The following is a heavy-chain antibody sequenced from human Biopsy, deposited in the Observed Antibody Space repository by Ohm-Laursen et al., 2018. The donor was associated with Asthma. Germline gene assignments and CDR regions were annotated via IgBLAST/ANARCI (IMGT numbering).Heavy chain of an antibody. D-gene: IGHD1-1*01. Sequence: RSLRLPCAASGFTFSIYDIHWVRQAPGKGLEWVGVISKDASTQDYADSVKGRFTMARDNSKNTLDLQMNSLREEDTAVYYCVRDGTDDAFDIWGQGTVVSVSS. CDR3: VRDGTDDAFDI. CDR2: ISKDASTQ. V-gene: IGHV3-30*03. CDR1: GFTFSIYD. J-gene: IGHJ3*02.